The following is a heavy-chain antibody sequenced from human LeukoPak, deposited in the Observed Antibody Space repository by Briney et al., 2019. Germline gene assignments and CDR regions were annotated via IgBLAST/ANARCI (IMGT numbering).Heavy chain of an antibody. CDR2: ISGSGGST. CDR1: GFTFSSYA. CDR3: AKDPDTAMAYYYYYGMDV. J-gene: IGHJ6*02. V-gene: IGHV3-23*01. Sequence: GGSLRLSCAASGFTFSSYAMHWVRQAPGKGLEWVAAISGSGGSTYYADSVKGRFTISRDNSKNTLYLQMNSLRAEDTAVYYCAKDPDTAMAYYYYYGMDVWGQGTTVTVSS. D-gene: IGHD5-18*01.